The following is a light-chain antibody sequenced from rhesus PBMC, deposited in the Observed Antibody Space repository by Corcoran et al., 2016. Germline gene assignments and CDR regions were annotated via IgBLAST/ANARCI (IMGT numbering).Light chain of an antibody. V-gene: IGKV3S9*01. Sequence: EIVMTQSPATLSLSPGERATLSCSASQSVSSYVAWYQQQPEQAPRLLFYGASSRATGIPDRFSGNGSGTDFTPTIRRLETEDFAVYYCQQYSNWPRTFGQGTKVEIK. CDR3: QQYSNWPRT. CDR1: QSVSSY. CDR2: GAS. J-gene: IGKJ1*01.